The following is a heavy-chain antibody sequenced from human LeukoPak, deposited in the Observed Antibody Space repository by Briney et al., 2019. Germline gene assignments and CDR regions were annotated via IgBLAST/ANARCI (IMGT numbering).Heavy chain of an antibody. CDR1: GFTFSSFD. Sequence: PGGSLRLSCAASGFTFSSFDMHWVRQPTGQGLEWVLTIGTASDTYYPGSVEGRFTLSRDNAKNSLYLQMNSLTAGDTAVYYCARGPPRGKYYYVDVWGKGTTVTVSS. CDR3: ARGPPRGKYYYVDV. CDR2: IGTASDT. D-gene: IGHD1-1*01. J-gene: IGHJ6*03. V-gene: IGHV3-13*01.